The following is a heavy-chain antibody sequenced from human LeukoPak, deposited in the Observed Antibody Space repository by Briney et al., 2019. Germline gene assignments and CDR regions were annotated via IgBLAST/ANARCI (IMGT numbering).Heavy chain of an antibody. CDR2: ISTGGST. CDR3: ARDDYYDSSGLDY. D-gene: IGHD3-22*01. V-gene: IGHV3-53*01. CDR1: GFTFSSYE. J-gene: IGHJ4*02. Sequence: PGGSLRLSCAASGFTFSSYEMNWVRQAPGKGLEWLSVISTGGSTNYADSVKGRFTISRDSSKNTLFLQMNSLRADDTAVYYCARDDYYDSSGLDYWGQGTLVTVSS.